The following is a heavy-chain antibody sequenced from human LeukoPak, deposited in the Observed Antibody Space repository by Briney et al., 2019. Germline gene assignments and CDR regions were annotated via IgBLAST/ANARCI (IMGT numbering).Heavy chain of an antibody. Sequence: SETLSLTCTVSGGSISSGSYYWSWIRQPAGKGLEWFGRIYNSGSTNYNPSLKSRVTISVDTSKNQFSLKLSSVTAADTAVYYCARGDFWSGYEDYWGQGTLVTVSS. CDR3: ARGDFWSGYEDY. CDR1: GGSISSGSYY. J-gene: IGHJ4*02. D-gene: IGHD3-3*01. CDR2: IYNSGST. V-gene: IGHV4-61*02.